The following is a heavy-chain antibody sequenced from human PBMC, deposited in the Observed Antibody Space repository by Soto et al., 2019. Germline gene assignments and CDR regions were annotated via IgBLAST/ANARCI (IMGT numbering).Heavy chain of an antibody. V-gene: IGHV3-72*01. CDR2: TRNKANSYTT. D-gene: IGHD3-10*01. Sequence: GGSLRLSCAASGFTFSDHYMDWIRQAPGKGLEWVGRTRNKANSYTTEYAASVKGRFTISRDDSKNSLYLQMNSLKTEDTAVYYCDRDGGYYYYSGMDVWGQGTTVTVSS. CDR1: GFTFSDHY. CDR3: DRDGGYYYYSGMDV. J-gene: IGHJ6*02.